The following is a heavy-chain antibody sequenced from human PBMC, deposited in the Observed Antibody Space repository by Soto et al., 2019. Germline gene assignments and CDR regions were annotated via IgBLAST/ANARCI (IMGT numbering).Heavy chain of an antibody. Sequence: PSETLSLTWTVSGGSISSYYWNWIRQPAGKGLEWIGRIYTSGSTNYNPSLKSRVTMSVDTSKNQFSLKLSSVTAADTAVYYCARVCSGWLGGYYFDYWGQGTLVTVSS. CDR3: ARVCSGWLGGYYFDY. D-gene: IGHD6-19*01. CDR1: GGSISSYY. CDR2: IYTSGST. V-gene: IGHV4-4*07. J-gene: IGHJ4*02.